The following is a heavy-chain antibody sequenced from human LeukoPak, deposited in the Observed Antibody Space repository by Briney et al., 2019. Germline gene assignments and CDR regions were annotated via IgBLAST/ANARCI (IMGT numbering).Heavy chain of an antibody. CDR1: GFTFSSYN. D-gene: IGHD1-26*01. CDR2: IKSKTAGGTI. CDR3: TTGESMVGSTIHIRWAD. J-gene: IGHJ4*02. V-gene: IGHV3-15*01. Sequence: GGSLRLSCAASGFTFSSYNMNWVRQAPGKGLEWVGRIKSKTAGGTIDYAAPVKGRFTISRDDSKNTLYLQMNSLKTEDTAVYYCTTGESMVGSTIHIRWADWGQGTLVTVSS.